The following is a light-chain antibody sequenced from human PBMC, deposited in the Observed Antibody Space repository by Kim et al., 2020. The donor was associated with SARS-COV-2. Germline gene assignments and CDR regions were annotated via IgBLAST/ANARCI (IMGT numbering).Light chain of an antibody. CDR1: SLRSYY. V-gene: IGLV3-19*01. CDR3: NSRDSSGHHLV. J-gene: IGLJ3*02. CDR2: GKN. Sequence: SSELTQDPAVSVALGQTVRITCQGDSLRSYYASWYQQKPGQAPVLVISGKNNRPSGIPDRFSGSSSGNTASLTITGAQAEDEADYYCNSRDSSGHHLVFG.